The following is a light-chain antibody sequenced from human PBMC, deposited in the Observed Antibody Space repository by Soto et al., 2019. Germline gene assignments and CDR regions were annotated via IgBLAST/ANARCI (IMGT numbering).Light chain of an antibody. CDR3: CSYAASFLV. J-gene: IGLJ2*01. V-gene: IGLV2-11*01. CDR1: SSDVGGYSF. Sequence: QSVLTQPRSVSGSPGQSVAISCTVTSSDVGGYSFVSWYQQHPGKAPKLIIYDFTKRPSGVPDRFSGSKSGNTASLTISGLKTDDEADYYCCSYAASFLVLGGGTKLTVL. CDR2: DFT.